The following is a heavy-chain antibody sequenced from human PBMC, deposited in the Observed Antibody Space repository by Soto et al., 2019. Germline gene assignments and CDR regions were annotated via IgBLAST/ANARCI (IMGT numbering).Heavy chain of an antibody. CDR3: ARGSGWADFDF. D-gene: IGHD1-26*01. CDR2: IYYSGST. CDR1: GGSISGGVYY. V-gene: IGHV4-31*03. J-gene: IGHJ4*02. Sequence: SETLSLTCSVSGGSISGGVYYWSWLRQHPGKGLEWIGYIYYSGSTYYNPSLKSRLTISVDTSKNQFSLKLSSVTAADTAVYYCARGSGWADFDFWGQGTLVTVSS.